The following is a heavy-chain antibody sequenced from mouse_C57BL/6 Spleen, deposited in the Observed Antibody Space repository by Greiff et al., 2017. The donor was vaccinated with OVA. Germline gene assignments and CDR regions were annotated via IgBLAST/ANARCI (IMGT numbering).Heavy chain of an antibody. D-gene: IGHD4-1*01. CDR3: ARRNWEHFDY. V-gene: IGHV2-2*01. CDR2: IWSGGST. J-gene: IGHJ2*01. Sequence: QVQLQQSGPGLVQPSQSLSITCTVSGFSLTSYGVHWVRQSPGKGLEWLGVIWSGGSTDYNAAFISRLSISKDKAKSQVFFKMSNLQADDTAIYYCARRNWEHFDYWGKGTTLTVSS. CDR1: GFSLTSYG.